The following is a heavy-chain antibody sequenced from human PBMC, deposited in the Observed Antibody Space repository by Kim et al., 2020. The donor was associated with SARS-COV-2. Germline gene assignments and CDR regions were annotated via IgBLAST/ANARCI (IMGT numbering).Heavy chain of an antibody. J-gene: IGHJ1*01. CDR2: IYYSGST. Sequence: SETLSLTCTVSGGSISSSSYYWGWIRQPPGKGLEWIGSIYYSGSTYYNPSLKSRVTISVDTSKNQFSQKLSSVTAADTAVYYCARLGSHSKVNQYFQHWGQGTLVTVSS. V-gene: IGHV4-39*01. CDR1: GGSISSSSYY. D-gene: IGHD2-15*01. CDR3: ARLGSHSKVNQYFQH.